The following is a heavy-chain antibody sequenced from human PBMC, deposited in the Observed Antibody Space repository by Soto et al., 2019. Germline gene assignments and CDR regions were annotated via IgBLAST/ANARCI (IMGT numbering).Heavy chain of an antibody. V-gene: IGHV3-7*04. CDR2: VNQDGSDQ. CDR1: GFTFSRSW. D-gene: IGHD3-16*01. J-gene: IGHJ4*02. Sequence: EVQLVESGGGLVQPGGSLRLTCAASGFTFSRSWMSWVRQAPGKGLEWVANVNQDGSDQNYVDSVRGRFTVYRDNAKNSLFLEMKTRRDKDTAVYYCAGGGGNFDHWGQGTLVTVSS. CDR3: AGGGGNFDH.